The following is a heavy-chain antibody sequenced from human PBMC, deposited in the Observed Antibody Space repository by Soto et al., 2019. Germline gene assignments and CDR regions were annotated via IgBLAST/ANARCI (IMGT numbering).Heavy chain of an antibody. V-gene: IGHV1-69*01. Sequence: QVQLVQSGAEVKKPGSSVKVSCKASGGTFSSYAISWVRQAPGQGLEWMGGIIPIFGTANYAQKFKGRVTITADESTSTAYMELSSLRSEDTAVYYCAVVVVAARIWYYFDYWGQGTLVTVSS. CDR3: AVVVVAARIWYYFDY. J-gene: IGHJ4*02. CDR1: GGTFSSYA. D-gene: IGHD2-15*01. CDR2: IIPIFGTA.